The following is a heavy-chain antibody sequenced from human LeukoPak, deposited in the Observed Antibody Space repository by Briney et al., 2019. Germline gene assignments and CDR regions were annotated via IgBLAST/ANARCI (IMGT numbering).Heavy chain of an antibody. Sequence: PSETLSLTCTVSGGSISSYYWSWIRQPPGKGLEWIGYIYYSGSTNYNPSLKSRVTISVDTSKNQFSLKLSSVTAADTAVYYCAGEVHGGKVCWARGPGVTVSS. CDR3: AGEVHGGKVC. CDR1: GGSISSYY. CDR2: IYYSGST. D-gene: IGHD2-15*01. V-gene: IGHV4-59*01. J-gene: IGHJ4*02.